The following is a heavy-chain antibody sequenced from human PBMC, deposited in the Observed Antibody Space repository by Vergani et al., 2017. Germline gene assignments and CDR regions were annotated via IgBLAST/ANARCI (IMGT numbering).Heavy chain of an antibody. V-gene: IGHV7-4-1*02. D-gene: IGHD3-10*01. CDR2: INTNTGNP. Sequence: QVQLVQSGSELKKPGASVKVSCKASGYTLSRYSIYWVRQAPGQGLEWMGWINTNTGNPAYAQGFRGRFVFSLDTSVNTAYLQINNLKSDDTAVYYCARSGPLMRGQYYYGSGSYYPFDYWGQGTLVTVSS. CDR1: GYTLSRYS. J-gene: IGHJ4*02. CDR3: ARSGPLMRGQYYYGSGSYYPFDY.